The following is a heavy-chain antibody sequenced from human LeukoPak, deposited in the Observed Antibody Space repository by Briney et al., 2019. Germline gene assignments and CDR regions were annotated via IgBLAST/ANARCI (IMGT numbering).Heavy chain of an antibody. Sequence: SETLSLTCTVSGGSISSGGYYWSWIRQHPGKGLEWIGYIYYSGSTYYNPSLKSRVTISVDTSKNQFSLKLSSVTAADTAVYYCARGTYYYGSGTHYYFDHWGQGTLVTVSS. V-gene: IGHV4-31*03. CDR3: ARGTYYYGSGTHYYFDH. D-gene: IGHD3-10*01. CDR1: GGSISSGGYY. CDR2: IYYSGST. J-gene: IGHJ4*02.